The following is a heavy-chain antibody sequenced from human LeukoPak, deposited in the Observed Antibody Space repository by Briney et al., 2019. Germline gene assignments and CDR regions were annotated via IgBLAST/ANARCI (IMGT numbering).Heavy chain of an antibody. D-gene: IGHD6-19*01. CDR3: ARALSAVAGPPYWYFDL. CDR1: GGSISSYY. Sequence: SETLSLTCTVPGGSISSYYWTWIRQPPGEGLEWIGYIFHSGSTNYNPSLKSRVTISLDTSKSQFSLRLSSVTAADTAVYYCARALSAVAGPPYWYFDLWGRGTLVTVSS. CDR2: IFHSGST. J-gene: IGHJ2*01. V-gene: IGHV4-59*01.